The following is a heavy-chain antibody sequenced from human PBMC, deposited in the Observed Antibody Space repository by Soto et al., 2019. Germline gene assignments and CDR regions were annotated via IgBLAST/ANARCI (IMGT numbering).Heavy chain of an antibody. CDR3: ARHATVRYYFDY. D-gene: IGHD4-17*01. Sequence: ETLSLTCTVSGVSISSSSYYGGWIRQPPGKGLEWIGSIYYSGSTYYNPSLKSRVTISVDTSKNQFSLKLSSVTAADTAVYYCARHATVRYYFDYWGQGTLVTVYS. CDR2: IYYSGST. J-gene: IGHJ4*02. V-gene: IGHV4-39*01. CDR1: GVSISSSSYY.